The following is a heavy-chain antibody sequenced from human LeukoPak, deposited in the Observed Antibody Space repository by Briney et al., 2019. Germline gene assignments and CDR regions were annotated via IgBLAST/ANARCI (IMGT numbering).Heavy chain of an antibody. CDR3: ARGHLPEGFYYFDY. Sequence: KASETLSLTCTVSGASISSYYWSWIRQPPGKGLEWMGYIFYSGSPNYNPSLKSRVTISVVTSKKQLSLRLSSVTAADTAVYYCARGHLPEGFYYFDYWGQGTLVTVSS. CDR1: GASISSYY. D-gene: IGHD1-14*01. J-gene: IGHJ4*02. CDR2: IFYSGSP. V-gene: IGHV4-59*01.